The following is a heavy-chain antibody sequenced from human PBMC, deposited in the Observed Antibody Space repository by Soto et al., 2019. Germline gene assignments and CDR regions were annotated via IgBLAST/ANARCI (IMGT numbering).Heavy chain of an antibody. D-gene: IGHD3-10*01. J-gene: IGHJ4*02. CDR1: GYTFTSYG. V-gene: IGHV1-18*01. Sequence: QVQLVQSGAEVKKPGASVKVSCKASGYTFTSYGISWVRQAPGQGLEWMGWINVYNGNTNYAQKLQGRVTMTTDTSTRTAYLDLRSLRSDDPAVYFCARDTSRGEYDYWGQGALVTVSS. CDR3: ARDTSRGEYDY. CDR2: INVYNGNT.